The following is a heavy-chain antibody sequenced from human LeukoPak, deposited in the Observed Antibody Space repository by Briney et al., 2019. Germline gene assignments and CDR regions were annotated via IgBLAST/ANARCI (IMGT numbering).Heavy chain of an antibody. CDR2: MNPNSGNT. Sequence: ASVKVSCKASGYTFTTYDINWVRQATGQGLEWMGWMNPNSGNTGYTQKFQGRVTMTRNTSISTAYMELSSLRSEDTAVYYCARGRGSGHKENWFDPWGQGTMVTVSS. D-gene: IGHD6-19*01. V-gene: IGHV1-8*01. J-gene: IGHJ5*02. CDR3: ARGRGSGHKENWFDP. CDR1: GYTFTTYD.